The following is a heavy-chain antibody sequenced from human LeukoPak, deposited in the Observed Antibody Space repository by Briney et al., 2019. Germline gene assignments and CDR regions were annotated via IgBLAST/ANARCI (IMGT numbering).Heavy chain of an antibody. Sequence: PGGSLRLSCAASGFTFSSYSMNWVRQAPGKGLEWVSSISSSSSYIYYADSVKGRFTISRDNAKNSLYLQMNSLRAEDTAVYYCARDPADYDSSGYVGYWGQGTLVTVSS. CDR2: ISSSSSYI. CDR3: ARDPADYDSSGYVGY. CDR1: GFTFSSYS. J-gene: IGHJ4*02. D-gene: IGHD3-22*01. V-gene: IGHV3-21*01.